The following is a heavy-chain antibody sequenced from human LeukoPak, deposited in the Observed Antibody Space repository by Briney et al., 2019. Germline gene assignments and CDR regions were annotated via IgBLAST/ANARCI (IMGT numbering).Heavy chain of an antibody. CDR2: IYHSGST. V-gene: IGHV4-4*02. CDR1: GGSISSSNW. CDR3: ARVRKCSGWYTYYYMDV. Sequence: SETLSLTCAVSGGSISSSNWWSWVRPPPGKGLEWIGEIYHSGSTNYNPSLKSRVTISVDKSKNQFSLKLSSVTAADTAVYYCARVRKCSGWYTYYYMDVWGKGTTVTVSS. D-gene: IGHD6-19*01. J-gene: IGHJ6*03.